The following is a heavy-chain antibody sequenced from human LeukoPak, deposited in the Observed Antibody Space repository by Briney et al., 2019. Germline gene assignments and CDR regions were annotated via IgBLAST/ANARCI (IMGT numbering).Heavy chain of an antibody. J-gene: IGHJ4*02. V-gene: IGHV4-39*07. CDR1: GGSISSSSYY. Sequence: SETLSLTCTVSGGSISSSSYYWGWIRQPPGKGLEWIGSIYYSGSTYYNPSLKSRVTISVDTSKNQFSLKLSSVTAADTAVYYCARDGATAARASFDYWGQGTLVTVSS. CDR2: IYYSGST. CDR3: ARDGATAARASFDY. D-gene: IGHD2-21*02.